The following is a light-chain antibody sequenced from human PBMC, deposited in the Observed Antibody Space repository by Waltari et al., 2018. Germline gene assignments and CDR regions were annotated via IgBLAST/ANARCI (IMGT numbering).Light chain of an antibody. CDR1: QSVSNY. CDR3: QQRSNWSPT. V-gene: IGKV3-11*01. CDR2: DAS. Sequence: DIVLTQSPATLSLSPGERATLSCMASQSVSNYLAWYQQKPGQAPRLLIYDASNRATGIPARFSGSGSGTDFTLTISSLEPEDFAVYYCQQRSNWSPTFGQGTEVEIK. J-gene: IGKJ1*01.